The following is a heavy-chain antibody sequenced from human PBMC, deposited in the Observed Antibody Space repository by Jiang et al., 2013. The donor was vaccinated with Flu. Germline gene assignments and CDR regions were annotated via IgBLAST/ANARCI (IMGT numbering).Heavy chain of an antibody. CDR2: IYYSGST. D-gene: IGHD3-10*01. V-gene: IGHV4-59*01. Sequence: KPSETLSLTCTVSGGSISSYYWSWIRQPPGKGLEWIGYIYYSGSTNYNPSLKSRVTISVDTSKNQFSLKLSSVTAADTAVYYCARDLVSEIRFGESSLYVVSRYFDYWGQGTLVTVSS. CDR1: GGSISSYY. CDR3: ARDLVSEIRFGESSLYVVSRYFDY. J-gene: IGHJ4*02.